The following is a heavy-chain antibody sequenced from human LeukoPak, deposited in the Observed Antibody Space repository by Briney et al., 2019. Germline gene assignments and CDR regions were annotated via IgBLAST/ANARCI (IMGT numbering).Heavy chain of an antibody. Sequence: GGSLRLSCAASGFTFRGSAMNWVRQAPGKGLEWVSSIRSSGNNIFYADSVKGRFTISRDNAKNSLYLQINSLRAEDTAVYYCARGRKSGGPYYFHCWGQGTLVTVSS. D-gene: IGHD3-3*01. CDR3: ARGRKSGGPYYFHC. J-gene: IGHJ4*02. V-gene: IGHV3-21*01. CDR2: IRSSGNNI. CDR1: GFTFRGSA.